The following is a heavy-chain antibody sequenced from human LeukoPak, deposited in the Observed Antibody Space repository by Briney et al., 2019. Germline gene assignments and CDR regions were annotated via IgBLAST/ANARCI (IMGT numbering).Heavy chain of an antibody. V-gene: IGHV4-31*03. J-gene: IGHJ1*01. CDR1: GGSIRSGAYY. CDR3: ARGGTSANFQH. CDR2: IYYSGST. Sequence: SQTLSLTCTDSGGSIRSGAYYWSWIRQRPGKGLEWIGYIYYSGSTHYNPSLQSRVSISVDTSQNQFSLKLSSVTAADTAVYYCARGGTSANFQHWGQGTLLTVSS.